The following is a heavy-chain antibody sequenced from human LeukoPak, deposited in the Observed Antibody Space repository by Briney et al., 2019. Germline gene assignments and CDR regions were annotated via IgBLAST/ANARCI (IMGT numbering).Heavy chain of an antibody. CDR2: IGSDGSNK. J-gene: IGHJ4*02. CDR3: AKEIYYDSSAFFDY. D-gene: IGHD3-22*01. Sequence: GGSLRLSCAASGFSFRSYGIHWVRQTPGKGLEWVAVIGSDGSNKYYADSVKGRFTTSRDNSKNTLYLQMNSLRTEDTAMYFCAKEIYYDSSAFFDYWGQGTLVTVSS. V-gene: IGHV3-30*18. CDR1: GFSFRSYG.